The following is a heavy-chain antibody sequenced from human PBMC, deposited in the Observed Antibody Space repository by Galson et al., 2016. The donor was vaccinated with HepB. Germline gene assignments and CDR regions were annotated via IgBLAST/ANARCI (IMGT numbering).Heavy chain of an antibody. CDR3: AKDSGAALAGTGHLWLDP. V-gene: IGHV3-49*03. D-gene: IGHD6-19*01. CDR1: GFYFGDHA. Sequence: SLRLSCAASGFYFGDHAMGWFRQAPGKGLEWVGFIRSKPYGGTQEYAASVRGRFTISRDDAKSIAYLQISSLQIKDTAVYFCAKDSGAALAGTGHLWLDPWGQGTLVIVSS. CDR2: IRSKPYGGTQ. J-gene: IGHJ5*02.